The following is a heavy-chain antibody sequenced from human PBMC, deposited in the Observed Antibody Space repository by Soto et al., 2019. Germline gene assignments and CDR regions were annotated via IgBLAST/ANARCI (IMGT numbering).Heavy chain of an antibody. CDR1: GFSFSRYA. CDR3: ARDGLEYSGYDIDY. CDR2: IWYDGTTK. Sequence: GSLRLSCAASGFSFSRYAMHWVRQAPGKGLEWVAVIWYDGTTKYCADSVKGRFTISRDTSKNTLYLQMNSLRVEDTALYYCARDGLEYSGYDIDYWGQGTLVTVSS. D-gene: IGHD5-12*01. V-gene: IGHV3-33*01. J-gene: IGHJ4*02.